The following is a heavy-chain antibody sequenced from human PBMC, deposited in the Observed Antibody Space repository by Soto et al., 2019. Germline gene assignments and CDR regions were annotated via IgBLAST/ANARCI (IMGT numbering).Heavy chain of an antibody. J-gene: IGHJ3*02. CDR1: GGSISSADYY. Sequence: PSETLSLTCIVSGGSISSADYYWSWVRQPPGKGLEWIGYIYYSGSTYYNPSLKSRLTISVDTSKKQFSLKMRSVTAADTAVYYCARAANGWGNAFDIWGQGTMVT. V-gene: IGHV4-30-4*01. CDR3: ARAANGWGNAFDI. CDR2: IYYSGST. D-gene: IGHD2-8*01.